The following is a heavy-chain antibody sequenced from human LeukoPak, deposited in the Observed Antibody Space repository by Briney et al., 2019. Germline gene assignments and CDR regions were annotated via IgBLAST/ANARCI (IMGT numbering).Heavy chain of an antibody. CDR1: GISLTNYG. CDR2: ISERVGSI. D-gene: IGHD3-10*01. CDR3: AKRGVVIRGILVIGYHQEAYHFDF. Sequence: TGGSLRLSCVVSGISLTNYGMTWVRQAPGKGLEWVSYISERVGSITYADSVKGRFTISRDTSLNTLYLQMNNMRAEDTAVYFCAKRGVVIRGILVIGYHQEAYHFDFWGQGVLVTVSS. V-gene: IGHV3-23*01. J-gene: IGHJ4*02.